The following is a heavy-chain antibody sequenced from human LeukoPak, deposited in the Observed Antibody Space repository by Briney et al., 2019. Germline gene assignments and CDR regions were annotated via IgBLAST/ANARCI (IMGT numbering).Heavy chain of an antibody. CDR3: ARVPMYYYDSSGYYYPYYYYYYGMDV. Sequence: PGGSLRLSCAASGFTFSSYWMHWVRQAPGKGLVWVSRINSDGSSTSYADSVKGRFTISRDNAKNTLYLQMDSLRAEDTAVYYCARVPMYYYDSSGYYYPYYYYYYGMDVRGQGTTVTVSS. J-gene: IGHJ6*02. CDR1: GFTFSSYW. CDR2: INSDGSST. V-gene: IGHV3-74*01. D-gene: IGHD3-22*01.